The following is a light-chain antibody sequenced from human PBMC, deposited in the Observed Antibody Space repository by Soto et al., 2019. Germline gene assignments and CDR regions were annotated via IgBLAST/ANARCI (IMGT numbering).Light chain of an antibody. V-gene: IGLV4-69*01. CDR1: SGHSNYA. CDR3: QTWGTGIQV. Sequence: LVLTQSPSASASLGASVNLTCTLSSGHSNYAIAWHQQQPEKGPRYLMNLNSDGGLNKGDGIPDRFSGSSSGAERYLTISRLQSEDEADYYCQTWGTGIQVFGGGTKLTVL. CDR2: LNSDGGL. J-gene: IGLJ3*02.